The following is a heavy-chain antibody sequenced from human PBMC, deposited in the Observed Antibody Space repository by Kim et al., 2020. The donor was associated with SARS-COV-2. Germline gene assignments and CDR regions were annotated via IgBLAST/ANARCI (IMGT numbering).Heavy chain of an antibody. D-gene: IGHD1-1*01. CDR2: GGST. Sequence: GGSTYYADSVKGRFTISRDNSKNSLYLQMNSLRTEDTALYYCAKDEVPDYWGQGTLVTVSS. CDR3: AKDEVPDY. V-gene: IGHV3-43*01. J-gene: IGHJ4*02.